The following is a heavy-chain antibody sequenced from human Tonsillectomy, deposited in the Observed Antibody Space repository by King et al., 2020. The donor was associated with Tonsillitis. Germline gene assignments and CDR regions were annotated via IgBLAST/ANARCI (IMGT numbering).Heavy chain of an antibody. CDR2: IYNSGTT. J-gene: IGHJ2*01. CDR1: GDSINSYY. Sequence: QLQESGPGLVKPSETLSLTCAVSGDSINSYYWSWIRQPPGKGLEWIGHIYNSGTTNYNPSLKSRVTISVDTSKNQFSLKLRSVTAADTAVYYCAKGVRDGYSPWYLDLWGRGTLVTVSS. CDR3: AKGVRDGYSPWYLDL. V-gene: IGHV4-59*08. D-gene: IGHD5-24*01.